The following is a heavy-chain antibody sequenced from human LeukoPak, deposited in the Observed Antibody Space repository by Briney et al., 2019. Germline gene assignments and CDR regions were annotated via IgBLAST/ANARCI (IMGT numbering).Heavy chain of an antibody. J-gene: IGHJ4*02. V-gene: IGHV3-23*01. D-gene: IGHD2-8*02. CDR2: VNEGGENT. Sequence: GGSLRLSCAASGFTFSSYAMSWVRQAPGRGLEWVSTVNEGGENTHYADSVKGRFTISRDNAKNTLSLQMDSLRGEDSAMYYCATDTGAFHFAYWGQGTLVTVSS. CDR1: GFTFSSYA. CDR3: ATDTGAFHFAY.